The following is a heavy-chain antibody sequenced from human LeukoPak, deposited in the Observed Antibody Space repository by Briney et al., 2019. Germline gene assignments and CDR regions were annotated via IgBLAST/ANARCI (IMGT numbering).Heavy chain of an antibody. J-gene: IGHJ4*02. CDR3: ARRDDSSGYHKIFDY. D-gene: IGHD3-22*01. V-gene: IGHV4-59*12. CDR1: GDFITAYY. CDR2: VYYSGST. Sequence: SETLSLTCTVSGDFITAYYWSWIRQPPGKGLEWIGYVYYSGSTEYNPSLRSRVTISVDTSKNQFSLKLSSVTAADTAVYYCARRDDSSGYHKIFDYWGPGTLVTVSS.